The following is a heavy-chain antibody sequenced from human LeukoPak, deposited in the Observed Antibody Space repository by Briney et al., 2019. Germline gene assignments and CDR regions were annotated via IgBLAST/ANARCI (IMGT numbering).Heavy chain of an antibody. D-gene: IGHD4-23*01. V-gene: IGHV1-69*13. J-gene: IGHJ4*02. CDR3: ARGWLAESTVVTPYNY. Sequence: SVKVSCTASGGSFSSHAINWVRQAPGQGLEWMGGIIPIFGTANYAQKFQDRVTITAVESMSTVYMELSSLRSEDTAVYYCARGWLAESTVVTPYNYWGQGTLVTVSS. CDR2: IIPIFGTA. CDR1: GGSFSSHA.